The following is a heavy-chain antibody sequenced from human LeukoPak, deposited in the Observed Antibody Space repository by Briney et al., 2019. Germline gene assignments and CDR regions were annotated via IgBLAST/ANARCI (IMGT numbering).Heavy chain of an antibody. V-gene: IGHV7-4-1*02. J-gene: IGHJ4*02. D-gene: IGHD6-13*01. CDR3: ARDDIIGAAYFDL. CDR1: GYTFTSYG. Sequence: GASVKVSCKASGYTFTSYGISWVRQAPGQGLEWMGWINTNTRNPTYAQGFTGQFVFSLDTSVSTAYLQITSLKAEDTAVYFCARDDIIGAAYFDLWGQGTLVTVSS. CDR2: INTNTRNP.